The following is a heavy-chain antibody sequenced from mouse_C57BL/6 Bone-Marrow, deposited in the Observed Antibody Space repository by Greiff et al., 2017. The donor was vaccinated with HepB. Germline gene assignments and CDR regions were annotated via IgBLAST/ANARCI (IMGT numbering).Heavy chain of an antibody. V-gene: IGHV5-17*01. CDR1: GFTFSDYG. CDR3: SRPIYYDGSSLYAMDY. Sequence: EVQLQESGGGLVKPGGSLKLSCAASGFTFSDYGMHWVRQAPEQGLEWVAYISSGSSTIYYADTVKGRFTISRDNATNTLFLQMTSLRSEDTAMYYCSRPIYYDGSSLYAMDYWGQGTSVTVSS. J-gene: IGHJ4*01. CDR2: ISSGSSTI. D-gene: IGHD1-1*01.